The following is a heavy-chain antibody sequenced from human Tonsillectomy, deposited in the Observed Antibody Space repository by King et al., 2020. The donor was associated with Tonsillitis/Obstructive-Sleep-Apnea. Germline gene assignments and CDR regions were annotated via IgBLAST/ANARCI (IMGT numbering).Heavy chain of an antibody. V-gene: IGHV4-39*01. D-gene: IGHD5-18*01. CDR3: ARPDIPMVTLDY. CDR1: GGSISSSSYY. J-gene: IGHJ4*02. CDR2: IYYSGST. Sequence: QLQESGPGLVKPSETLSLTCAVSGGSISSSSYYWGWIRQPPGKGLEWIGSIYYSGSTYYTPSLKSRVTISVDTSKTQFSLRLSSVTAADTSVYYCARPDIPMVTLDYWGQGTLVTVSS.